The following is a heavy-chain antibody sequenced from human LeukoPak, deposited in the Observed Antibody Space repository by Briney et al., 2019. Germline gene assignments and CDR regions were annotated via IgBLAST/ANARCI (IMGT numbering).Heavy chain of an antibody. CDR3: VKPRIIGLGWAQFDY. CDR1: GFTFSRSG. V-gene: IGHV3-23*01. Sequence: GGSPRLSCATSGFTFSRSGMTWVRQPPGKGLEWVASFDGNADGTHYADSVKGRCTISRDNSKNTVYLQMNSLRAEDTAIYYCVKPRIIGLGWAQFDYWGQGSLVTVSS. J-gene: IGHJ4*02. D-gene: IGHD2-15*01. CDR2: FDGNADGT.